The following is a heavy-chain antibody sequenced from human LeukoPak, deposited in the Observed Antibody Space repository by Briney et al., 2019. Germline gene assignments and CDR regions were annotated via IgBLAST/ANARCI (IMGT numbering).Heavy chain of an antibody. CDR1: GYSISSGYY. CDR3: ACLGATEGFDY. D-gene: IGHD1-26*01. CDR2: IYHSGST. J-gene: IGHJ4*02. Sequence: NPSETLSLTCTVSGYSISSGYYWGWIRQPPGKGLEWIGSIYHSGSTYYNPSLKSRVTISVDTSKNQFSLKLSSVTAADTAVYYCACLGATEGFDYWGQGTLVTVSS. V-gene: IGHV4-38-2*02.